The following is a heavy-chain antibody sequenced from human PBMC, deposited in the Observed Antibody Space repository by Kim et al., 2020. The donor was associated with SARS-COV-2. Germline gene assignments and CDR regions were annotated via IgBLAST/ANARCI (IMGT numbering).Heavy chain of an antibody. CDR2: IYYSGST. CDR3: ARGGTYYDFWSGYYSHSKTYYYGMDV. CDR1: GGSISSYY. J-gene: IGHJ6*02. D-gene: IGHD3-3*01. Sequence: SETLSLTCTVSGGSISSYYWSWIRQPPGKGLEWIGYIYYSGSTNYNPSLKSRVTISVDTSKNQFSLKLSSVTAADTAVYYCARGGTYYDFWSGYYSHSKTYYYGMDVWGQGTTVTVSS. V-gene: IGHV4-59*01.